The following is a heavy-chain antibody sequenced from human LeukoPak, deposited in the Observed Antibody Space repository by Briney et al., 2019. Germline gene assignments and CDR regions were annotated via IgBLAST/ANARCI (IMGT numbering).Heavy chain of an antibody. CDR1: GGTFSGYA. Sequence: GASVKVSCKASGGTFSGYAISWVRQAPGQGLEWMGSIIPILGIANYAQKFQGRVTITADKSTSTAYMELSSLRSEDTAVYYCARDFSWTGDYYYYGMDVWGQGTTVTVSS. CDR3: ARDFSWTGDYYYYGMDV. V-gene: IGHV1-69*04. J-gene: IGHJ6*02. CDR2: IIPILGIA. D-gene: IGHD3/OR15-3a*01.